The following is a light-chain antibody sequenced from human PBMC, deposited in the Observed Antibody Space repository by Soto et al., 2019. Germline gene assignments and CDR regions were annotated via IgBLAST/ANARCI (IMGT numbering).Light chain of an antibody. CDR2: AAS. Sequence: DIQMAQSPSSLSASVGDRVTITCRASQSISSYLNWYQQKPGKAPKLLIYAASSLQSGVTSRFSGSGSGTDFTLSISSLQPEDFATYYCQQSYSLPITFGQGTRLEI. CDR3: QQSYSLPIT. V-gene: IGKV1-39*01. CDR1: QSISSY. J-gene: IGKJ5*01.